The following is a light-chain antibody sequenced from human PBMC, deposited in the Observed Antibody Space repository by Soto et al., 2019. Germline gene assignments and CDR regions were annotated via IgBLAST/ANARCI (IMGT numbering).Light chain of an antibody. Sequence: EIGLPQYPGTLSLSPGERAPLSCRAIKSVISSYLAWYRHKPGQAPRLLIDGATSRATGIPDSFSGSGSGTDFTLTSSRLEPEGFAVYYCLPDGISRPVGQGTKVEIK. CDR1: KSVISSY. CDR3: LPDGISRP. CDR2: GAT. J-gene: IGKJ1*01. V-gene: IGKV3-20*01.